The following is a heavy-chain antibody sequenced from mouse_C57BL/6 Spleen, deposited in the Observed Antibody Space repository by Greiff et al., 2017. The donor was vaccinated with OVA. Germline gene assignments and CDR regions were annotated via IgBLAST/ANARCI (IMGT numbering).Heavy chain of an antibody. Sequence: QVQLKQSGAELVRPGASVTLSCKASGYTFTDYEMHWVKQTPVHGLEWIGAIDPETGGTAYNQKFKGKAILTADKSSSTAYMELRSLTSEDSAVYYCTRGRYGSSPSMDYWGQGTSVTVSS. CDR3: TRGRYGSSPSMDY. CDR1: GYTFTDYE. D-gene: IGHD1-1*01. J-gene: IGHJ4*01. CDR2: IDPETGGT. V-gene: IGHV1-15*01.